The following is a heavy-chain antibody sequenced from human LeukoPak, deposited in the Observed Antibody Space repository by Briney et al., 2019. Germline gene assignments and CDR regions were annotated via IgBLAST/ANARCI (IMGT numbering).Heavy chain of an antibody. CDR2: ISYDGGKK. V-gene: IGHV3-30*03. D-gene: IGHD1-26*01. CDR1: GFTFSSFG. Sequence: GGSLRLSCAASGFTFSSFGMHWVRQAPGKGLEWVAVISYDGGKKYFADSVKGRFTTSRDNSKNTMYLEMNSLRVEDTALYYCRSTSAREDAFDIWGQGTMVTVSS. CDR3: RSTSAREDAFDI. J-gene: IGHJ3*02.